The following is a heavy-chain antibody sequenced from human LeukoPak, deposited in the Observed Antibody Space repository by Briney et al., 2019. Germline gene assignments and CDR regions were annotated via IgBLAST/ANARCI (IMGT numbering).Heavy chain of an antibody. D-gene: IGHD6-6*01. J-gene: IGHJ6*03. Sequence: PSETLSLTCTVSGGSIGSSSYYWGWIRQPPGKGLEWIGSIYYSGSTYYNPSLKSRVTISIDTSKNQFSLKLSSVTAADTAVYYCARLRAARRHYYYYYMDVWGKGTTVTVSS. CDR3: ARLRAARRHYYYYYMDV. CDR1: GGSIGSSSYY. CDR2: IYYSGST. V-gene: IGHV4-39*07.